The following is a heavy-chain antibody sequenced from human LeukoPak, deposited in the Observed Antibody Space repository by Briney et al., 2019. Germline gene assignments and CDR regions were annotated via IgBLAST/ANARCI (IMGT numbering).Heavy chain of an antibody. V-gene: IGHV3-30*18. J-gene: IGHJ6*02. D-gene: IGHD6-19*01. CDR3: AKDLAVGPYYYGMDV. CDR1: GVTFCSYG. CDR2: ISYDGSNK. Sequence: GGCPRLSCAASGVTFCSYGIRWGREAPGKGLEWVAVISYDGSNKYSADSVKGRFTISRVNSKNTLYLQMNSLSAVDTAVYYCAKDLAVGPYYYGMDVWGQGTTVTVSS.